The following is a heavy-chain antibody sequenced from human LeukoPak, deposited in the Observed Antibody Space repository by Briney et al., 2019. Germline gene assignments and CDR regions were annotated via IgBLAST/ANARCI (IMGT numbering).Heavy chain of an antibody. Sequence: SQTLSLTCTVSGGSISSGGYYWSWIRQPPGKGLEWIGYIYHSGSTYYNPSLKSRVTISVDTSKNQFSLKLSSVTAADTAVYYCARAPGDFWSVDDAFDIWGQGTMVTVSS. J-gene: IGHJ3*02. CDR2: IYHSGST. CDR3: ARAPGDFWSVDDAFDI. D-gene: IGHD3-3*01. V-gene: IGHV4-30-2*01. CDR1: GGSISSGGYY.